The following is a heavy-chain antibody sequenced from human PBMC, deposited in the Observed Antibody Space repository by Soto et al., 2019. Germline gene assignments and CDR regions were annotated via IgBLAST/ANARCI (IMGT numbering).Heavy chain of an antibody. J-gene: IGHJ5*01. CDR3: ARDILSGGAYPDS. V-gene: IGHV3-21*01. Sequence: EVQLVESGGGLVKPGGSLRLSCAASGFTFSTYTMNWVRQAPGKGLEWISSISSGSSYIYYAGSVKGRFTISRDNPKNSLFLQMSTRRAADPPVYYCARDILSGGAYPDSWGQGTKVTVSS. D-gene: IGHD3-10*01. CDR2: ISSGSSYI. CDR1: GFTFSTYT.